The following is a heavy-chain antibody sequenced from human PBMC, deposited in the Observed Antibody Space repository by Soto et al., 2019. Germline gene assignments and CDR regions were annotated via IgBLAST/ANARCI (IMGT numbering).Heavy chain of an antibody. CDR1: GFTFSSYW. J-gene: IGHJ4*02. V-gene: IGHV3-7*01. CDR3: ARDRYSSSWYSGSYFDY. CDR2: IKQDGSEK. Sequence: GGSLRLSCAASGFTFSSYWMSWVRQAPGKGLEWVANIKQDGSEKYYVASVKGRFTIARDNAKNALYLQMISLRAEDTAVYYCARDRYSSSWYSGSYFDYWGQGTLVTVSS. D-gene: IGHD6-13*01.